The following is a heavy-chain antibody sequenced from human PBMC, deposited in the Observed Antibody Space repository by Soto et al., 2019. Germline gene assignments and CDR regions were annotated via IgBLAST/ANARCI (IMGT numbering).Heavy chain of an antibody. CDR3: TTGGSYYDGSGDESSFDL. D-gene: IGHD3-22*01. Sequence: EVQLVESGGGLVKPGGSLRLSCTASGFTFDEAWMTWVRQTPGKGLEWVGRFRTNADGGATDYASPVKGRFTISREDSKTTLYLLRNSRKIEDTGVFYCTTGGSYYDGSGDESSFDLWGQGTLVAVSS. CDR1: GFTFDEAW. CDR2: FRTNADGGAT. V-gene: IGHV3-15*01. J-gene: IGHJ4*02.